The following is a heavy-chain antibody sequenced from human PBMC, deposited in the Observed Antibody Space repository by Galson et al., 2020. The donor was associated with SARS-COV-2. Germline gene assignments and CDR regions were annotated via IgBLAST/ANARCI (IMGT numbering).Heavy chain of an antibody. D-gene: IGHD3-9*01. V-gene: IGHV1-2*02. CDR2: NNPKSGGT. J-gene: IGHJ6*02. Sequence: ASVKDSCKASGYTFTDYYNDCVRQAHGQELEWKEWNNPKSGGTNYAQKFEGRVTMTRDTSITTAYMELSRLRADDTAVYYCARLRYYDVLTGYIVDVWGQGTMVTVSS. CDR1: GYTFTDYY. CDR3: ARLRYYDVLTGYIVDV.